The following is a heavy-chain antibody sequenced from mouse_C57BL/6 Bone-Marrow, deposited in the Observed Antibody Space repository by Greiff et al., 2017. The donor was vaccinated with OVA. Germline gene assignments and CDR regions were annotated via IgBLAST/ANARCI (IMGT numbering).Heavy chain of an antibody. CDR2: IFPGSGST. CDR1: GYTFPDYY. D-gene: IGHD1-1*01. CDR3: ERSSYYYCPYFDY. V-gene: IGHV1-75*01. J-gene: IGHJ2*01. Sequence: QVQLKESGPELVKPGASVKISCKASGYTFPDYYITWVKQRPGQGLAWIGWIFPGSGSTYYNAKFKGKATLTVDNAYSTADTLLSSLTSEDSAVYLCERSSYYYCPYFDYWGQGTTLTVSS.